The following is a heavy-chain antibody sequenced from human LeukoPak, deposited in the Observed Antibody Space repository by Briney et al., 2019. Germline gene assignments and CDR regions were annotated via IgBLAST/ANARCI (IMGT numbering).Heavy chain of an antibody. V-gene: IGHV1-2*02. J-gene: IGHJ4*02. Sequence: ASVKVSCKASGYTFTGYYIHWVRQAPGQGLEWMGWINPNNGSTNYAQKFQGRVTMTRDTSISTAYMELSSLRSDDTAVYNCARSGACGSGSSLSYCGQGCLVTASS. CDR3: ARSGACGSGSSLSY. D-gene: IGHD3-10*01. CDR1: GYTFTGYY. CDR2: INPNNGST.